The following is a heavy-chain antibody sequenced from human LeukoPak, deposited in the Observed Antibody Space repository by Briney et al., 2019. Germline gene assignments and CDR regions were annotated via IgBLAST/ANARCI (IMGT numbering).Heavy chain of an antibody. Sequence: SENLSLTCTVSGGSISSYYWSWIRQPPGKGLEWIGYIYYSGSTNYNPSLKSRVTISVDTSKNQFSLKLSSVTAADTAVYYCARQNYYDSSGYSFDYWGQGTLVTVSS. V-gene: IGHV4-59*08. CDR1: GGSISSYY. CDR3: ARQNYYDSSGYSFDY. J-gene: IGHJ4*02. D-gene: IGHD3-22*01. CDR2: IYYSGST.